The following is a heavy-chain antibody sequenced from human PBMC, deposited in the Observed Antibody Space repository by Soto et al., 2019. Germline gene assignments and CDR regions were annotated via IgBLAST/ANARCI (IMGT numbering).Heavy chain of an antibody. Sequence: GGSLRLSCAASGFTFSSYAMHWVRQAPGKGLEYVSAISSNGGSTYYANSVKGRFTISRDNSKNTLYLQMGSLRAEDMAVYYCARRKPAAARGGKYYYYYMDVWGKGTTVTVSS. J-gene: IGHJ6*03. D-gene: IGHD2-2*01. CDR2: ISSNGGST. V-gene: IGHV3-64*01. CDR3: ARRKPAAARGGKYYYYYMDV. CDR1: GFTFSSYA.